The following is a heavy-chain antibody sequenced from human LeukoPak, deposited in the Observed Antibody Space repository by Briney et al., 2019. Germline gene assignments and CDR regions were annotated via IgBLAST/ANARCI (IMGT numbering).Heavy chain of an antibody. Sequence: SVKVSCKASGGTFSSYAISWVRHAPGQGLEWMGGIIPIFGTANYAQKFQGRVTITTDESSSTAYMELSSLRSEDTAVYYCARERGSGRYDDYYYYYMDVWGKGTTVTVSS. CDR1: GGTFSSYA. J-gene: IGHJ6*03. V-gene: IGHV1-69*05. CDR2: IIPIFGTA. CDR3: ARERGSGRYDDYYYYYMDV. D-gene: IGHD6-19*01.